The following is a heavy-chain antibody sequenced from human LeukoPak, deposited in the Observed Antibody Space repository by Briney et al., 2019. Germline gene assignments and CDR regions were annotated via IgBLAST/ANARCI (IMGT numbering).Heavy chain of an antibody. J-gene: IGHJ4*02. CDR3: ARAENEGHSGY. D-gene: IGHD2/OR15-2a*01. V-gene: IGHV4-39*07. Sequence: GSLRLSCAASGFTVSSNYMTWVRQPPGKGLEWIGSIYYSGSTYYNPSLKSRVTISVDTSKNQFSLKLSSVTAADTAVYYCARAENEGHSGYWGQGTLVTVSS. CDR1: GFTVSSNY. CDR2: IYYSGST.